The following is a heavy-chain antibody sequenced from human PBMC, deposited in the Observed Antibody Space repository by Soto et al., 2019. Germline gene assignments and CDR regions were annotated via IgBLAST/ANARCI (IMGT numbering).Heavy chain of an antibody. V-gene: IGHV3-23*01. CDR3: AKSGYDGSGTYDFDY. D-gene: IGHD3-10*01. J-gene: IGHJ4*02. CDR1: GFTFGSYA. Sequence: EVQLLESGGGLVQPGGSLRLSCAASGFTFGSYAMTWVRQAPGKGLEWVSAISGSGGRTYYADSVKGRFAISRDNSKNTLYLQINSLRAEDTAVYYCAKSGYDGSGTYDFDYWGQANLGTVSS. CDR2: ISGSGGRT.